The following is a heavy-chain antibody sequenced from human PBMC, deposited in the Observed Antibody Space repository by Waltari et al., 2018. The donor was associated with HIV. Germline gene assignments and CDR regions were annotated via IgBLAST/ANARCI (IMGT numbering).Heavy chain of an antibody. J-gene: IGHJ4*02. CDR2: ISSNGGST. D-gene: IGHD3-3*01. CDR3: VKAGPLGRFWLFDY. Sequence: EVQLVESGGGLVQPGGSLRLSCSASGFTFSSYAMHWVRQAPGKGLEYVSAISSNGGSTYYADSVKGRFTISRDNSKNTLYLQMSSLRAEDTAVYYCVKAGPLGRFWLFDYWGQGTLVTVSS. V-gene: IGHV3-64D*06. CDR1: GFTFSSYA.